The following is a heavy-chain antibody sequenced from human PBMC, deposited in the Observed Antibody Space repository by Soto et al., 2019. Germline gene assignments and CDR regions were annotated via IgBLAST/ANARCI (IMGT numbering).Heavy chain of an antibody. CDR2: INPSGGST. CDR1: GGTFSSYA. J-gene: IGHJ6*02. D-gene: IGHD6-6*01. Sequence: GASVKVSCKASGGTFSSYAISWVRQAPGQGLEWMGGINPSGGSTSYAQKFQGRATMTRDTSTSTVYMELSSLRSEDTAVYYCARDYTHSSSPDYYYGMDVWGQGTTVTVSS. CDR3: ARDYTHSSSPDYYYGMDV. V-gene: IGHV1-46*01.